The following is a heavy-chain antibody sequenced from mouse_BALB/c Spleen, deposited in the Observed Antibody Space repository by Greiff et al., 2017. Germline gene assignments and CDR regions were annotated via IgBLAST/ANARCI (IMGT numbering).Heavy chain of an antibody. CDR3: ARHGGNSYFDY. CDR2: ISSGGGST. D-gene: IGHD2-1*01. V-gene: IGHV5-12-1*01. CDR1: GFAFSSYD. Sequence: VESGGGLVKPGGSLKLSCAASGFAFSSYDMSWVRQTPEKRLEWVAYISSGGGSTYYPDTVKGRFTISRDNAKNTLYLQMSSLKSEDTAMYYCARHGGNSYFDYWGQGTTLTVSS. J-gene: IGHJ2*01.